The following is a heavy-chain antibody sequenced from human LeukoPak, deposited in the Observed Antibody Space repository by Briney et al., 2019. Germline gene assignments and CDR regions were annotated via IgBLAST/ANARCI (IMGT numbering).Heavy chain of an antibody. Sequence: SVKVSCKASGGTFSSYAISWVRQAPGQGLEWMGGIIPIFGTANYAQKFQGRVTITTDESTSTACMELSSLRSEDTAVYYCARTIGEMATNLPEPYYYYYYMDVWGKGTTVTVSS. D-gene: IGHD5-24*01. V-gene: IGHV1-69*05. CDR2: IIPIFGTA. CDR3: ARTIGEMATNLPEPYYYYYYMDV. CDR1: GGTFSSYA. J-gene: IGHJ6*03.